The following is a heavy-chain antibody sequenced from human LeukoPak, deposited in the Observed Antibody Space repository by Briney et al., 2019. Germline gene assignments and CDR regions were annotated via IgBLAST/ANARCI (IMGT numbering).Heavy chain of an antibody. CDR2: IDPSGTT. D-gene: IGHD5-18*01. CDR3: ARHGYIQFWLY. J-gene: IGHJ4*02. Sequence: SETLSLTCTVSGASISRDTFFWGWIRQSPEKGLEWIGSIDPSGTTHYNSSLKSRVIISVDTSKNQVSLNLTSVTFADTAVYYCARHGYIQFWLYWGQGTQVIVSS. CDR1: GASISRDTFF. V-gene: IGHV4-39*01.